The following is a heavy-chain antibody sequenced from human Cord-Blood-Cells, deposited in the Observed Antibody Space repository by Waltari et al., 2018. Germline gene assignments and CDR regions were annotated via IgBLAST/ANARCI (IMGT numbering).Heavy chain of an antibody. CDR3: ARERSGDKDAFDI. D-gene: IGHD3-3*01. V-gene: IGHV3-33*01. Sequence: QVQLVESGGGVVQPGRSLRLSRAAAGFTLSSHGMHWVRQAPGKGLEWVAVIWYDGSNKYYADSVKGRFTISRDNSKNTLYLQMNSLRAEDTAVYYCARERSGDKDAFDIWGQGTMVTVSS. CDR1: GFTLSSHG. CDR2: IWYDGSNK. J-gene: IGHJ3*02.